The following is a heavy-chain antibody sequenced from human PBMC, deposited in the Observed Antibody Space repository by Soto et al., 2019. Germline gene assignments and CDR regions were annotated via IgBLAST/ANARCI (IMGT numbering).Heavy chain of an antibody. J-gene: IGHJ4*02. CDR2: ISTSIDAT. V-gene: IGHV3-23*01. D-gene: IGHD6-6*01. Sequence: EVQLLESGGGLVQPGGSLRLSCAASGCAFSNYAMHWVRQAPGKGLEWVSSISTSIDATYYADSVKGRFTISRDDSKNTLYLQMNSLRAEDSAVYYCAKDRTVAARNFDYWGQGTQVTVSS. CDR3: AKDRTVAARNFDY. CDR1: GCAFSNYA.